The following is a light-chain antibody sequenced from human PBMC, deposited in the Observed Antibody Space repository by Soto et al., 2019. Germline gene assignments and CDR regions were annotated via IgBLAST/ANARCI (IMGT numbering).Light chain of an antibody. Sequence: EIVLTQSPGTMSLSPGERATLSCMASQSVSSTYLAWYQQKPGQAPRLLIYAATTRATGIPDRFSGSGSGTDFTLTISRLEPEDFALYYCQQFGSSQLTFGGGTNVEIK. CDR2: AAT. CDR1: QSVSSTY. CDR3: QQFGSSQLT. J-gene: IGKJ4*01. V-gene: IGKV3-20*01.